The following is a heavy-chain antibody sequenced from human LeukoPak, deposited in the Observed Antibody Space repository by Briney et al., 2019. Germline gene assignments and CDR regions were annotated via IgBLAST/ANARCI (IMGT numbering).Heavy chain of an antibody. Sequence: GSLRLSCSASGFTFSSYAMHWVRQAPGKGPEYVSAISSNGGSTYYADSVKGRFTISRDNSKNTLYLQMSSLRAEDTAVYYCVKTGRDGYNLYYFDYWGQGTLVTVSS. CDR3: VKTGRDGYNLYYFDY. CDR1: GFTFSSYA. V-gene: IGHV3-64D*09. J-gene: IGHJ4*02. D-gene: IGHD5-24*01. CDR2: ISSNGGST.